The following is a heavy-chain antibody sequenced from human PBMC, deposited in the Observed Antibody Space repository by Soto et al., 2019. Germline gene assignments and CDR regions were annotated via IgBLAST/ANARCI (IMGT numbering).Heavy chain of an antibody. D-gene: IGHD2-21*01. CDR2: IYYGGST. CDR3: ARMGGDYQSPDP. J-gene: IGHJ5*02. CDR1: GGSISPYY. Sequence: SETLSLTCTVSGGSISPYYWSWIRQPPGKGLEWVGYIYYGGSTSYNPSLKSRITISLETSKSQISLRLSSVTAADTAVYYCARMGGDYQSPDPWGPGTLVNVSS. V-gene: IGHV4-59*08.